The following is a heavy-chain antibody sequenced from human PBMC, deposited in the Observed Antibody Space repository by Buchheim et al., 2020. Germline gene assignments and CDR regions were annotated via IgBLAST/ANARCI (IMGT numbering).Heavy chain of an antibody. V-gene: IGHV4-59*01. CDR2: MYYSGST. D-gene: IGHD5-24*01. Sequence: QVQLQESGPGLVKPSETLSLTCTVSGGSISSYYWSWIRQHPGKGLEWIAQMYYSGSTDYNLSLKSRVTISVDPSKNQFTLTLSSVTAADTAVYYCARLRTDGYTHTGYYFDYWGQGTL. J-gene: IGHJ4*02. CDR1: GGSISSYY. CDR3: ARLRTDGYTHTGYYFDY.